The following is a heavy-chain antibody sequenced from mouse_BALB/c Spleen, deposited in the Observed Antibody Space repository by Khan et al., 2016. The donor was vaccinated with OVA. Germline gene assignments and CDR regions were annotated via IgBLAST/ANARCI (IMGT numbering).Heavy chain of an antibody. CDR3: SPAGTYYVSFAY. CDR1: GYTFTSYV. CDR2: IYPFNDDT. D-gene: IGHD1-1*01. J-gene: IGHJ3*01. V-gene: IGHV1S136*01. Sequence: VQLKESGPELVKPGASVKMSCKASGYTFTSYVMHWVKQKPGLGLEWIGYIYPFNDDTKYNEKFKGKATLTSDRSSSTAYMELSSLTSEDSAVYYCSPAGTYYVSFAYWGQGTLVTVSA.